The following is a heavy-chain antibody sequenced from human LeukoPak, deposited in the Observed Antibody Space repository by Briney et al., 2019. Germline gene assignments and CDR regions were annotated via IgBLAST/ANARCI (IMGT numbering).Heavy chain of an antibody. CDR1: GYTFTGYY. CDR2: INPNSGGT. CDR3: ARLKPLSWYYYYMDV. D-gene: IGHD1-1*01. Sequence: ASVKVSCKASGYTFTGYYMHWVRQAPGQGLEWMGRINPNSGGTNYAQKFQGRVTMTRDTSISTAYMELSRLRSDDTAVYYCARLKPLSWYYYYMDVWGKGTTVTASS. V-gene: IGHV1-2*06. J-gene: IGHJ6*03.